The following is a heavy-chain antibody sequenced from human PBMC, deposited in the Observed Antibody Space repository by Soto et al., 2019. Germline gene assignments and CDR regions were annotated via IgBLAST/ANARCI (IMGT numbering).Heavy chain of an antibody. D-gene: IGHD3-3*01. Sequence: GASVKVSCKASGYTFTSYDINWVRQATGQGLEWMGWMNPNSGNTGYAQKFQGRVTMTRNTSISTAYMELSSLRSEDTAVYYCARGLYDFWSGPNAFDIWGQGTMVTVSS. V-gene: IGHV1-8*01. CDR2: MNPNSGNT. CDR3: ARGLYDFWSGPNAFDI. J-gene: IGHJ3*02. CDR1: GYTFTSYD.